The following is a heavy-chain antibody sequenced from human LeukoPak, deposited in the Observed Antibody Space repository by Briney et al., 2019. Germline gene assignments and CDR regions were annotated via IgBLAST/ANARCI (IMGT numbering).Heavy chain of an antibody. V-gene: IGHV1-18*01. J-gene: IGHJ6*03. D-gene: IGHD3-16*01. CDR3: ARAWGSPEYYYYYMDV. Sequence: GASVKVSCKASGYTFTSYGISCVRRAPGQGLEWMGWISAYNGNTNYAQKLQGRVTMTTDTSTGTAYMELRILRSDDTAVYYCARAWGSPEYYYYYMDVWGKGTTVTVSS. CDR1: GYTFTSYG. CDR2: ISAYNGNT.